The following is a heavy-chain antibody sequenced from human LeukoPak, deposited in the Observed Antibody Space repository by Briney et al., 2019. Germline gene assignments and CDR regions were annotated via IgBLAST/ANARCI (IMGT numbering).Heavy chain of an antibody. J-gene: IGHJ5*02. Sequence: KTSQTLSLTCAISGDSVSSNSAAWNWIRQSPSRGLEWLGRTYYRSKWYNDYAVSVKSRITINPDTSKNQFSLQLNSVTPEDTAVYYCAREGSSSWYAWSWFDPWGQGTLVTVSS. CDR3: AREGSSSWYAWSWFDP. CDR2: TYYRSKWYN. V-gene: IGHV6-1*01. CDR1: GDSVSSNSAA. D-gene: IGHD6-13*01.